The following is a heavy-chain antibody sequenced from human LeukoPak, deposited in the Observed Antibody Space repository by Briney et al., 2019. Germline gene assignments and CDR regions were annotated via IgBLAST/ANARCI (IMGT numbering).Heavy chain of an antibody. D-gene: IGHD6-13*01. CDR2: ISSSSSYI. J-gene: IGHJ1*01. V-gene: IGHV3-21*01. CDR1: GFTFSSYS. Sequence: GGSLRLSCAASGFTFSSYSMNWVRQAPGKGLEWVSSISSSSSYIYYADSVKGRFTISRDNAKNSLYLQMNSLRAEDTAVYYCARDHIAAAGTPQHWGQGTLVTVSS. CDR3: ARDHIAAAGTPQH.